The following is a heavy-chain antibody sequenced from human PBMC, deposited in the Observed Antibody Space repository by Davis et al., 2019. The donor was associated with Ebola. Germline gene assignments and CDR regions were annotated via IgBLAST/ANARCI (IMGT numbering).Heavy chain of an antibody. Sequence: ASVKVSCKASGYTFSSYGISWMRQAPGQGLEWMGWISAYNGNTNYAQKVQGRVTMTTDTSTGTAYLDLRSLRSDDTAVYFCARTSIVGTTTTASDIWGQGTLVTVSS. J-gene: IGHJ3*02. CDR1: GYTFSSYG. D-gene: IGHD1-26*01. V-gene: IGHV1-18*01. CDR2: ISAYNGNT. CDR3: ARTSIVGTTTTASDI.